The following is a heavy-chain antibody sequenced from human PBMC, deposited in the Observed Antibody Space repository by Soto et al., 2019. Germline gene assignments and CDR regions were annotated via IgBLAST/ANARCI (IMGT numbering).Heavy chain of an antibody. J-gene: IGHJ3*01. D-gene: IGHD1-26*01. CDR1: GFTFIDHY. CDR2: MTPSCSSS. V-gene: IGHV3-11*01. Sequence: GGSXRLSCSSSGFTFIDHYIILIRHAPGKGLELISYMTPSCSSSSYADSVKGRFTISRYNAKNSLYLQMNSLRGDDTAVYYCARELSGKYFDFDLWGQGTMV. CDR3: ARELSGKYFDFDL.